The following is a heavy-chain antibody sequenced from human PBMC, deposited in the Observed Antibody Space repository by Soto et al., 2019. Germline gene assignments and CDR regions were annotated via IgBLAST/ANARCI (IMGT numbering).Heavy chain of an antibody. CDR2: IYYTGST. CDR3: ARGPTFYDSSGYQFDY. Sequence: SETLSLTCTVSGGSFSSYYWSWIRQPPGKGLEWIGYIYYTGSTNYSPSLKSRVTISVDTSKNQFSLKLSSVTAADTAVYYCARGPTFYDSSGYQFDYRGQGTLVTVSS. CDR1: GGSFSSYY. J-gene: IGHJ4*02. V-gene: IGHV4-59*12. D-gene: IGHD3-22*01.